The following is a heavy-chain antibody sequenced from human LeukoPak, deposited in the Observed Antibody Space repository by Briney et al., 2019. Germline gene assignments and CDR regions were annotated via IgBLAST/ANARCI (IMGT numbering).Heavy chain of an antibody. Sequence: SVKVSCKASGGTISSYAISWVRQAPGQGLEWMGGIIPIFGTANYAQKFQGRITITTDESTSTAYMELSSLRSEDTAVYYCARDVAYGDYVGNWFDPWGQGTLVTVSS. CDR3: ARDVAYGDYVGNWFDP. CDR1: GGTISSYA. D-gene: IGHD4-17*01. CDR2: IIPIFGTA. V-gene: IGHV1-69*05. J-gene: IGHJ5*02.